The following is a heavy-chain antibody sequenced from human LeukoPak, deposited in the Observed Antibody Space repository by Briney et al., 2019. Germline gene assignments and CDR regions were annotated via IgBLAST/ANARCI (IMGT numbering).Heavy chain of an antibody. CDR3: ARQEGYSYGYLYYYYYMDV. CDR1: GGSFSIYY. CDR2: IYTSGST. V-gene: IGHV4-4*07. D-gene: IGHD5-18*01. Sequence: SETLSLTCTVSGGSFSIYYWTWIRQPAGKGLEWIGRIYTSGSTNYNPSLKSRVTISVDTSKNQFSLKLSSVTAADTAVYYCARQEGYSYGYLYYYYYMDVWGKGTTVTISS. J-gene: IGHJ6*03.